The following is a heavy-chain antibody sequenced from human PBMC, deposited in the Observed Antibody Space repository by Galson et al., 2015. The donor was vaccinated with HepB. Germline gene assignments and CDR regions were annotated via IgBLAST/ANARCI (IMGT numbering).Heavy chain of an antibody. CDR1: GFTVSSNY. D-gene: IGHD3-3*01. V-gene: IGHV3-53*01. J-gene: IGHJ4*02. CDR3: ARGGATYDFWSGYGWLGY. CDR2: IYSGGST. Sequence: SLRLSCAASGFTVSSNYMSWVRQAPGKGLEWVSVIYSGGSTYYADSVKGRFTISRDNSKNTLYLQMNSLRAEDTAVYYCARGGATYDFWSGYGWLGYWGQGTLVTVSS.